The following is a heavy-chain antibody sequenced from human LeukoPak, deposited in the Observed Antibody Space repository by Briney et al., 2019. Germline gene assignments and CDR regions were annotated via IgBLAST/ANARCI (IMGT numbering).Heavy chain of an antibody. CDR1: GYSISSGYY. V-gene: IGHV4-38-2*02. D-gene: IGHD6-13*01. CDR3: ARGRYSSSWYGWNAFDI. CDR2: IYYSGST. Sequence: PSETLSLTCTVSGYSISSGYYWGWIRQPPGKGLEWIGYIYYSGSTNYNPSLKSRVTISVDTSKNQFSLKLSSVTAADTAVYYCARGRYSSSWYGWNAFDIWGQGTMVTVSS. J-gene: IGHJ3*02.